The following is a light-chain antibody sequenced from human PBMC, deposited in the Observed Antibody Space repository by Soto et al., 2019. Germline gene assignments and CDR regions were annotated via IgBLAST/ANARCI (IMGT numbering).Light chain of an antibody. CDR3: MQGRQTPLT. V-gene: IGKV2-28*01. CDR2: LGS. CDR1: QSLLYRNGNNY. J-gene: IGKJ4*01. Sequence: DIVLTQSPLYLPVTPGETVTISCRSSQSLLYRNGNNYLDWYLQKPGQSPQLLIYLGSNRASGGPGRFSGSGSGTDFTLKISGGEAEDVGVYYCMQGRQTPLTFGGGTKVEIK.